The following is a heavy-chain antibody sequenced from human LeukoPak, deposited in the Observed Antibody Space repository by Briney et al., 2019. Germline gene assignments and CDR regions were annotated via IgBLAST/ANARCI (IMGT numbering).Heavy chain of an antibody. CDR3: ARGAKYSYYYYMDV. CDR1: GGSISSYY. Sequence: SETLSLTCTVSGGSISSYYWSWIRQPAGKGLEWIGRIYTSGSTNYNPSLKSRVTMSVATSKNQFSLKLSSVTAADTAVYYCARGAKYSYYYYMDVWGKGTTVTVSS. V-gene: IGHV4-4*07. J-gene: IGHJ6*03. CDR2: IYTSGST. D-gene: IGHD5-18*01.